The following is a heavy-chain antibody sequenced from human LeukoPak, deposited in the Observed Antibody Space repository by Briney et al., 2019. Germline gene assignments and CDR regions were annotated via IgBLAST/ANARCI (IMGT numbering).Heavy chain of an antibody. D-gene: IGHD3-10*01. CDR1: GGSFSGYY. CDR3: ASGGKDRYYYGSGSFPNDY. Sequence: SETLSLTCAVSGGSFSGYYWSWLRRPPGKGLEWIGEINHSGSTNYNPSLKSRVTISVDTSKNQFSLKLSSVTAADTAVYYCASGGKDRYYYGSGSFPNDYWGQGTLVTVSS. J-gene: IGHJ4*02. CDR2: INHSGST. V-gene: IGHV4-34*01.